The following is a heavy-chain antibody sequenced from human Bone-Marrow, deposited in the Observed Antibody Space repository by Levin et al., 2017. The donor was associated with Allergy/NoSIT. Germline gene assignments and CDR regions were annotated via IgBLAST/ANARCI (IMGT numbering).Heavy chain of an antibody. Sequence: SCAASEFIVSSNYMSWVRQAPGKGLDWVSVIYSGGSAYYAESVKGRFTISRDNSKNTLYLQMNSLRAEDTAAYYCGARSNGMDVWGQGTTVTVSS. J-gene: IGHJ6*02. CDR3: GARSNGMDV. D-gene: IGHD3-10*01. V-gene: IGHV3-66*01. CDR1: EFIVSSNY. CDR2: IYSGGSA.